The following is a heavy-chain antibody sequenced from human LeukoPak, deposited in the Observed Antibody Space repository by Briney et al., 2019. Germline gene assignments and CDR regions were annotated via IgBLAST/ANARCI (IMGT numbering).Heavy chain of an antibody. CDR1: GGSFSGYY. V-gene: IGHV4-34*01. J-gene: IGHJ6*02. CDR3: ARVSSSWYKTYYYYYYGMDV. Sequence: SETLSLTCAVYGGSFSGYYWSWIRQPPGKGLEWIGEINHSGSTNYNPSLKSRVTISVDTSKNQFSLKLSSVTAADTAVYYCARVSSSWYKTYYYYYYGMDVWGQGTTVTVSS. CDR2: INHSGST. D-gene: IGHD6-13*01.